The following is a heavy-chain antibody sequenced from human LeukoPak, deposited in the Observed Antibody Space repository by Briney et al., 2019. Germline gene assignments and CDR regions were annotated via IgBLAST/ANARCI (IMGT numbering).Heavy chain of an antibody. CDR1: GFTVSSNH. Sequence: PGGSLRLSCAASGFTVSSNHMSWVRQAPGKGLEWVSLIYSGGDSYYADSVKGRFTISRDNSKNTLYLQMNSQRAEDTAVYYCARVYWAPRYFDLWGRGTLVTVSS. D-gene: IGHD2-15*01. J-gene: IGHJ2*01. V-gene: IGHV3-66*01. CDR2: IYSGGDS. CDR3: ARVYWAPRYFDL.